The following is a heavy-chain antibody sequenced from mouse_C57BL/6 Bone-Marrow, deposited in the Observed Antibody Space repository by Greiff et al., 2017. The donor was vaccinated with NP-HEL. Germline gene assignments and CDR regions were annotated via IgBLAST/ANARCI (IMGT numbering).Heavy chain of an antibody. CDR2: INPSTGGT. J-gene: IGHJ1*03. D-gene: IGHD1-1*01. V-gene: IGHV1-42*01. CDR3: RFYYGSSIWYFDV. CDR1: GYSFTGYY. Sequence: EVKLMESGPELVKPGASVKISCKASGYSFTGYYMNWVKQSPEKSLEWIGEINPSTGGTTYNQKFKAKATLTVDKSSSTAYMQLKSLTSEDSAVYYCRFYYGSSIWYFDVWGTGTTVTVSS.